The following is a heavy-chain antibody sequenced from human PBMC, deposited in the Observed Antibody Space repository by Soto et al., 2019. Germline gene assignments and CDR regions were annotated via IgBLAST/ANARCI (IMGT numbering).Heavy chain of an antibody. CDR2: ISYDGSKR. Sequence: QVQLVESGGGLVQPGRSLRLSCAASGFTFSNYVMHWVRQAPGKGLEWVAIISYDGSKRYFVDSVKGRFTISRDNSKKTLYMQLNSLRPEDTAVYFCAKNPALKDYVFWSGYYSRFNNGGQGTWGTVSS. CDR3: AKNPALKDYVFWSGYYSRFNN. V-gene: IGHV3-30*18. J-gene: IGHJ4*02. CDR1: GFTFSNYV. D-gene: IGHD3-3*01.